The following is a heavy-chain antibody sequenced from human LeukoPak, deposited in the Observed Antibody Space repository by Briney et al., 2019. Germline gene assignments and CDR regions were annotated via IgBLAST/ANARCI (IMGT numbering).Heavy chain of an antibody. CDR3: ARSPARFLEWLSPNWFDP. CDR2: IYYSGST. Sequence: SETLSLTCTVSGGSISSSSYYWGWIRQPPGKGLEWIGSIYYSGSTYYNPSLKSRVTISVDTSKNQFSLKLSSVTAADTAVYYCARSPARFLEWLSPNWFDPWGQGTLVTVFS. J-gene: IGHJ5*02. D-gene: IGHD3-3*01. V-gene: IGHV4-39*01. CDR1: GGSISSSSYY.